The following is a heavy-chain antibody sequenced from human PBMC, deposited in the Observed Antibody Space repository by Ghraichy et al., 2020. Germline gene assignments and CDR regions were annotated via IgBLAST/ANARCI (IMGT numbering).Heavy chain of an antibody. J-gene: IGHJ6*02. CDR1: GYTFTSYG. CDR2: ISAYNGNT. D-gene: IGHD6-19*01. V-gene: IGHV1-18*01. Sequence: ASVKVSCKASGYTFTSYGISWVRQAPGQGLEWMGWISAYNGNTNYAQKLQGRVTMTTDTSTSTAYMELRSLRSDDTAVYYCAAGAIIAVAGSYYGMDVWGQGTTVTVSS. CDR3: AAGAIIAVAGSYYGMDV.